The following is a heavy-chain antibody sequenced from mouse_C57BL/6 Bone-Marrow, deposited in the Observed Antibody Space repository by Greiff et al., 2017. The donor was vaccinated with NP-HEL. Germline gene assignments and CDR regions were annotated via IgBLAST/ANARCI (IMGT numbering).Heavy chain of an antibody. CDR1: GYTFTSYW. J-gene: IGHJ2*01. CDR3: ARPDGYDGYYFDY. CDR2: IDPSDSYT. Sequence: QVQLQQSGAELVKTGASVKLSCKASGYTFTSYWMQWVKQRPGQGLEWIGEIDPSDSYTNYNQKFKGKATLTVDTSSSTAYMQLSSLTSEDSAVYYCARPDGYDGYYFDYWGQGTTLTVSS. D-gene: IGHD2-2*01. V-gene: IGHV1-50*01.